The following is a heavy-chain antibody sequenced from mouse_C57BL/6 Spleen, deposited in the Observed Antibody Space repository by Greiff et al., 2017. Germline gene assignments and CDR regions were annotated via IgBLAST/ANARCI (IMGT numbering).Heavy chain of an antibody. CDR3: ATYGKEFAY. V-gene: IGHV1-82*01. CDR1: GYAFSSSW. D-gene: IGHD2-1*01. Sequence: QVQLQQSGPELVKPGASVKISCKASGYAFSSSWMNWVKQRPGKGLEWIGRIYPGDGDTNYNGKFKGKATLTADKSSSTAYMQLSSLTSEDSAVYFCATYGKEFAYWGQGTLVTVSA. J-gene: IGHJ3*01. CDR2: IYPGDGDT.